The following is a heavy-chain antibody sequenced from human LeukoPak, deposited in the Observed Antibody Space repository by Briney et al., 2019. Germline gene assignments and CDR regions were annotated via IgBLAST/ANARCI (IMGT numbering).Heavy chain of an antibody. CDR1: GGTFSSYA. V-gene: IGHV1-69*13. CDR2: IIPIFGTA. Sequence: ASVKVSCKASGGTFSSYAISWVRQAPGQGLEWMGGIIPIFGTANYAQKFQGRVTITADESTSTAYMELSSLRSEDTAVYYCARVVLEIAAAGPLPDYYYGMDVWGQGTTVTVSS. CDR3: ARVVLEIAAAGPLPDYYYGMDV. J-gene: IGHJ6*02. D-gene: IGHD6-13*01.